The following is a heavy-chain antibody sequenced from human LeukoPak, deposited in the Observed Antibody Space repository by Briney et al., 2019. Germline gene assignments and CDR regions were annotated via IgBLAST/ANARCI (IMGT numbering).Heavy chain of an antibody. V-gene: IGHV4-34*01. Sequence: SETLSLTCAVYGGSFSGYYWSWIRQPLGKGLEWIGEINHSGSTNYNPSLKSRVTISVDTSKNQSSLKLSSVTAADTAVYYCARGRKDIVVVPAAIFNYWGRGTLVTVSS. D-gene: IGHD2-2*01. J-gene: IGHJ4*02. CDR3: ARGRKDIVVVPAAIFNY. CDR1: GGSFSGYY. CDR2: INHSGST.